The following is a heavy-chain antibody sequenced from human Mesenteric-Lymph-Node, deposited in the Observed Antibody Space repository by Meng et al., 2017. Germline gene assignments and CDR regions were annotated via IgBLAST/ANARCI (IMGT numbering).Heavy chain of an antibody. Sequence: SVKVSCKASGYTFTGYYMHWLRQAPGQGLEWMGGIIPIFGTANYAQKFQGRVTITADKSTSTAYMELSSLRSEDTAVYYCARVHDYYDSSGYSGMYFDYWGQGTLVTVSS. CDR1: GYTFTGYY. V-gene: IGHV1-69*06. D-gene: IGHD3-22*01. CDR2: IIPIFGTA. J-gene: IGHJ4*02. CDR3: ARVHDYYDSSGYSGMYFDY.